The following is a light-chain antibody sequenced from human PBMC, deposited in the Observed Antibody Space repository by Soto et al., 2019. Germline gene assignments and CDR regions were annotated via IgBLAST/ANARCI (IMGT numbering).Light chain of an antibody. Sequence: EIVMTQSPATLSVSPGERATLSCRASQSVSSNLAWYQQKPGQAPRLLIYGASTRATGIPARFSGSGSGTEFTLTISSLQSEDLAVYYCQQYNNGPRTFGQGTKVEIK. CDR2: GAS. J-gene: IGKJ1*01. V-gene: IGKV3-15*01. CDR3: QQYNNGPRT. CDR1: QSVSSN.